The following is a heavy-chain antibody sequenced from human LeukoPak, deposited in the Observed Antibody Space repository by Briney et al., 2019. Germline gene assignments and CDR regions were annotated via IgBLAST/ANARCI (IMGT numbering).Heavy chain of an antibody. Sequence: GGSLRLSCTASGFAFDEHGMTWVRQVPGKGLEWVSGINWSGKSTSYGDPVRGRFTISRDNAMNSLSLQMDSLRAEDTALYYCARAPITSPFYFDYWGQGTLVTVSS. V-gene: IGHV3-20*04. CDR1: GFAFDEHG. CDR3: ARAPITSPFYFDY. D-gene: IGHD2-2*01. J-gene: IGHJ4*02. CDR2: INWSGKST.